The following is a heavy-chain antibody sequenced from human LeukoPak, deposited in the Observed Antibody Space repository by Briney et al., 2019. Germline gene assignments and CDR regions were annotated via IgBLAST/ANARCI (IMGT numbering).Heavy chain of an antibody. CDR1: GFTFSSYG. J-gene: IGHJ4*02. V-gene: IGHV3-30*03. D-gene: IGHD3-16*01. CDR2: ISYDGSNK. CDR3: ARGPFLRGSDY. Sequence: PGRSLRLSCAASGFTFSSYGIHWVRQAPGKGLEWVAVISYDGSNKYYADSVKGRFTISRDNSKNTLYLQMNSLRAEDTAVYYCARGPFLRGSDYWGQGTLVTVSS.